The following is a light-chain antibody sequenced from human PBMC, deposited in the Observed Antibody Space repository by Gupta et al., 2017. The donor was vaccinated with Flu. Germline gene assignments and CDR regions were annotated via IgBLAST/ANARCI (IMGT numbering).Light chain of an antibody. CDR2: DES. CDR3: QVWDSGVV. J-gene: IGLJ3*02. CDR1: NIGSKS. V-gene: IGLV3-21*02. Sequence: SYVLTQPPSVSVAPGQTARITCEGNNIGSKSVHWYHQKPGQAPVLVVYDESARPSGIPERFSGSNSGNTATLTISWVGAGDEADYYCQVWDSGVVFGGGTKLTVL.